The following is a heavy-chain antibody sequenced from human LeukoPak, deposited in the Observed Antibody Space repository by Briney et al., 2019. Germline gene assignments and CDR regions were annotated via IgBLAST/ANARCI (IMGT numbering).Heavy chain of an antibody. D-gene: IGHD5-18*01. Sequence: GGSLRLSCAASGFTFDDYGMSWVRQAPGKGLEWVSGINWNGGSTGYADSVKGRFTISRDNAKNTLYLQMNSLRAEDTAVYYCARDPDTAMVREPTLDYWGQGTLVTVSS. J-gene: IGHJ4*02. V-gene: IGHV3-20*04. CDR1: GFTFDDYG. CDR2: INWNGGST. CDR3: ARDPDTAMVREPTLDY.